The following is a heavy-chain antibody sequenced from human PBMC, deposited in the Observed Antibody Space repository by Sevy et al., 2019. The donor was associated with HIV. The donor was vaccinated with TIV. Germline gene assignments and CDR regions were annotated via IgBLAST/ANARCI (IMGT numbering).Heavy chain of an antibody. CDR2: IKQDGSEK. J-gene: IGHJ4*02. CDR3: ARRVMMIRGVNSFDS. D-gene: IGHD3-10*01. CDR1: GFTFSSYW. V-gene: IGHV3-7*01. Sequence: GGSLRLSCVVSGFTFSSYWMTWVRQAPGKGLEWVANIKQDGSEKHYVDSVKGRFTISRDNGKNSLHLQLNSLRGEDTALYYRARRVMMIRGVNSFDSWGQGTLVTVSS.